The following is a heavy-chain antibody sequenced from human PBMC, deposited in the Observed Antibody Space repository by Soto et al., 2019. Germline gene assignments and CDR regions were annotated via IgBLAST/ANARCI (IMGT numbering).Heavy chain of an antibody. CDR3: ARSSGSSRYPDPDYYYYYYMDV. V-gene: IGHV4-39*01. Sequence: SETLSLTCTVSGGSISSSSYYWGWIRQPPGKGLEWIGSIYYSGSTYYNPSLKSRVAISVDTSKNQFSLKLSSVTAADTAVYYCARSSGSSRYPDPDYYYYYYMDVWGKGTTVTVSS. J-gene: IGHJ6*03. CDR1: GGSISSSSYY. CDR2: IYYSGST. D-gene: IGHD6-13*01.